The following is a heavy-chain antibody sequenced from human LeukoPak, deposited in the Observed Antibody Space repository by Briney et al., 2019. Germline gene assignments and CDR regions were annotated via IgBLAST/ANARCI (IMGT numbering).Heavy chain of an antibody. CDR1: GFTFSSYA. D-gene: IGHD4-23*01. J-gene: IGHJ4*02. CDR2: ISGSGGST. Sequence: GGSLRLSCAASGFTFSSYAMSWVRQAPGKGLEWVSAISGSGGSTYYADSVKGRFTISRDNSKNTLYLQMNSLRAEDTAVYYCAKDPHDYGGNSCSYYFDYWGQGTLVTVSS. CDR3: AKDPHDYGGNSCSYYFDY. V-gene: IGHV3-23*01.